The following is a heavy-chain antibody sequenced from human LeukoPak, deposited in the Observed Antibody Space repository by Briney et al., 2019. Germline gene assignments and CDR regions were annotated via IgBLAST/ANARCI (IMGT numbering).Heavy chain of an antibody. CDR3: TRDIVVVPAAIIYFDY. D-gene: IGHD2-2*01. J-gene: IGHJ4*02. Sequence: GGSLRLSCTASGFTFGDYAMSWVRQAPGKGLEWVGFIRSKAYGGTTEYAASVKGRFTISRDDSKSIAYLQMNSLKTEDTAVYYCTRDIVVVPAAIIYFDYWGQGTLVTVSS. V-gene: IGHV3-49*04. CDR1: GFTFGDYA. CDR2: IRSKAYGGTT.